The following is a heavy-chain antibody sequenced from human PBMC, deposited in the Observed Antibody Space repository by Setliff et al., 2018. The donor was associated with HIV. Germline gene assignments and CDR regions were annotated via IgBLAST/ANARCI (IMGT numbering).Heavy chain of an antibody. CDR1: GYSISSGYY. J-gene: IGHJ4*02. D-gene: IGHD2-21*02. CDR2: IYHNGIT. CDR3: ARGVPLLPPNF. Sequence: SETLSLTCGVSGYSISSGYYRGWIRQPPGKGLEWIGSIYHNGITYYNPSLKSRVTISVDTSERHFSLRMTSTTAADTAVYYCARGVPLLPPNFWGQGTLVTVSS. V-gene: IGHV4-38-2*01.